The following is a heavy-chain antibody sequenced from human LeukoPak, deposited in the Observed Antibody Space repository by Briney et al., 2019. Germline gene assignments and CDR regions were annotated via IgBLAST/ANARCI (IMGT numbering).Heavy chain of an antibody. J-gene: IGHJ4*02. Sequence: GSLRLSCAASGFTFGSDGMHWVRQAPGKGLEWVAIISYDENSRSYADSVKGRFTISRDNSKNTLYLQMNSLRGEDTAVYYCARDAVGARYDSWGQGTLVIVSS. CDR2: ISYDENSR. D-gene: IGHD1-26*01. CDR1: GFTFGSDG. V-gene: IGHV3-30*03. CDR3: ARDAVGARYDS.